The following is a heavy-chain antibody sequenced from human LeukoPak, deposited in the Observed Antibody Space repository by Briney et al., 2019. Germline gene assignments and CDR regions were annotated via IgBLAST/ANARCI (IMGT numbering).Heavy chain of an antibody. CDR2: ISSSSSTI. J-gene: IGHJ6*03. D-gene: IGHD3-10*01. Sequence: GGPLRLSCAASGCTFSSYSMNWVRQAPGKGLEWVSYISSSSSTIYYADSVKGRFTISRDYAKHSLFLQRNGPRAEDAAVYYCARRLGNSGRRRNYDYTDVWGKGTTLTVPS. V-gene: IGHV3-48*01. CDR1: GCTFSSYS. CDR3: ARRLGNSGRRRNYDYTDV.